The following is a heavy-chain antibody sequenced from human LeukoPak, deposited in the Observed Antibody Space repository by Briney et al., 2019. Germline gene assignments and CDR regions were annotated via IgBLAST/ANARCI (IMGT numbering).Heavy chain of an antibody. Sequence: GGSLRLSCAASGFTFDDYGMSWVRQAPGKGLEWVSGMNWNGGSTGYADSVKRRFTISRDNAKNSLYLQMNSLRAEDTALYYCARGGRYSSVWPSFDYWGQGTLVTVSS. CDR1: GFTFDDYG. CDR3: ARGGRYSSVWPSFDY. CDR2: MNWNGGST. J-gene: IGHJ4*02. D-gene: IGHD6-19*01. V-gene: IGHV3-20*04.